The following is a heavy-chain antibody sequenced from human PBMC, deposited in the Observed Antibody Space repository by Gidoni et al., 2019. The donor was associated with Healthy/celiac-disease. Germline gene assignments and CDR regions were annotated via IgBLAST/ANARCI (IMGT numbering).Heavy chain of an antibody. D-gene: IGHD6-19*01. CDR2: ISSYNGNT. J-gene: IGHJ4*02. CDR1: GYTFSSYG. Sequence: QVQLVQSGAEVKKPGASVKVSCKTSGYTFSSYGITWVRQAPGQGLEWIGWISSYNGNTNFARKLQGRVTTTTDTSTSTAYMELRSLRSDDTAVYYCARDTSGWGFDYWGQGTLVTVSS. CDR3: ARDTSGWGFDY. V-gene: IGHV1-18*01.